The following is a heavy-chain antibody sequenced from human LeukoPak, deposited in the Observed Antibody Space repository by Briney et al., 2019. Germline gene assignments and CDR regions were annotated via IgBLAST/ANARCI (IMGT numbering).Heavy chain of an antibody. CDR1: GFTFSSYE. Sequence: PGGSLRLSCAASGFTFSSYEMNWVRQAPGKGLEWVSYISSSGSTIYYADSVKGRFTISRDNAKNTLYLQMNSLRAEDTAVYYCARGFSSSWYVGWFDPWGQGTLVTVSS. CDR2: ISSSGSTI. CDR3: ARGFSSSWYVGWFDP. D-gene: IGHD6-13*01. J-gene: IGHJ5*02. V-gene: IGHV3-48*03.